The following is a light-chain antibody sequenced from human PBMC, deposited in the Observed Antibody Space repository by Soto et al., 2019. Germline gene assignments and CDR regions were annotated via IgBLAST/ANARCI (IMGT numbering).Light chain of an antibody. J-gene: IGKJ1*01. CDR3: QQTYTAPRT. CDR1: QSITVY. CDR2: GAS. V-gene: IGKV1-39*01. Sequence: DIQMTQSPSSLSASVGDRVTITCRASQSITVYLNWYQQQPGKAPRLLIYGASTLQTGVPSRFSGSGSMTDFTLTISDLQPEDFAPYDCQQTYTAPRTFGQGTKVDI.